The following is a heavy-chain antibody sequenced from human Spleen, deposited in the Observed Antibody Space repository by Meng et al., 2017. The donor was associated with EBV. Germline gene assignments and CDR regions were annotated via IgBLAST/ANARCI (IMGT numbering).Heavy chain of an antibody. CDR2: VYPSGNT. CDR1: GGSVSSPNW. CDR3: ARAGYHRPASEY. Sequence: QVQLQGSGPGLVKPSGTLSLTCAVSGGSVSSPNWWSWVRQPPGKGLEWIGEVYPSGNTNYNPSLKSRVTISVDKSKNQFSLRLSSVTAADTAVYYCARAGYHRPASEYWGQGTLVTVSS. D-gene: IGHD2-15*01. J-gene: IGHJ4*02. V-gene: IGHV4-4*02.